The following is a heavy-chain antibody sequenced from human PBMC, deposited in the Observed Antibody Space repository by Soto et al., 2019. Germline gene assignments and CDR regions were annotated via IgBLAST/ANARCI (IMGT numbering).Heavy chain of an antibody. CDR3: ASLPNSPLETPYYYYYMDV. D-gene: IGHD3-3*01. J-gene: IGHJ6*03. CDR1: GGSISSSSYY. Sequence: SETLSLTCTVSGGSISSSSYYWGWIRQPPGKGLEWIGSIYYSGSTYYNPSLKSRVTISVDTSKNQFSLKLSSVTAADTAVYYCASLPNSPLETPYYYYYMDVWGKGTTVTVSS. V-gene: IGHV4-39*01. CDR2: IYYSGST.